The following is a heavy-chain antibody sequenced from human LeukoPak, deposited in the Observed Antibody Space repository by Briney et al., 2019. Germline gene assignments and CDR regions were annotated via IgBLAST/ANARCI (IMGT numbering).Heavy chain of an antibody. CDR3: AGEGYYDFWSGYYIGEGMDV. Sequence: GGSLRLSCAASGFTFSSYWMHWVCQAPGKGLVWVSRINSDGSSTSYADSVKGRCTISRDNAKNTLYLQMNSLRAEDTAVYYCAGEGYYDFWSGYYIGEGMDVWGQGTTVTVSS. CDR2: INSDGSST. V-gene: IGHV3-74*01. CDR1: GFTFSSYW. J-gene: IGHJ6*02. D-gene: IGHD3-3*01.